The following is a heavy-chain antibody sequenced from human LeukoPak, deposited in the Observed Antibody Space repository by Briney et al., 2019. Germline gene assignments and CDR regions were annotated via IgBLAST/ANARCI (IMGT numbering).Heavy chain of an antibody. Sequence: GGSLRLSCAASGFTFSSYWMHWVRQAPGKGLVWVSRINSDGSSTSYADSGKGRFTISRDNAKTTLYLQMNSLRAEDTAVYYCARYNIAVAGFDYWGQGTLVTVSS. CDR3: ARYNIAVAGFDY. V-gene: IGHV3-74*01. D-gene: IGHD6-19*01. CDR1: GFTFSSYW. J-gene: IGHJ4*02. CDR2: INSDGSST.